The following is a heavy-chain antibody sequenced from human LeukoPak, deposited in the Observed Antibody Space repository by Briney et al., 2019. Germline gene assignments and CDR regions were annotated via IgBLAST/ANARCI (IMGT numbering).Heavy chain of an antibody. Sequence: GGSLRLSCAASGFTFSSYAMSWVRQAPGKGLEWVANIKQDGSEKYYVDSVKGRFTISRDNAKNSLYPQMNSLRAEDTAVYYCAKVEYSSPFYYYYYYGMDVWGQGTTVTVSS. CDR3: AKVEYSSPFYYYYYYGMDV. CDR2: IKQDGSEK. D-gene: IGHD5-18*01. V-gene: IGHV3-7*03. CDR1: GFTFSSYA. J-gene: IGHJ6*02.